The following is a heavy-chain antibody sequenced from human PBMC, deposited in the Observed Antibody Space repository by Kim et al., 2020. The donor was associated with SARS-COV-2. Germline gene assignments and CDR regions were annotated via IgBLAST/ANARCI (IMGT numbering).Heavy chain of an antibody. Sequence: RRVTISVDTSKNQFSLKLSSVTAADTAVYYCARHASITIFGVVTNLHFDYWGQGTLVTVSS. V-gene: IGHV4-39*01. D-gene: IGHD3-3*01. CDR3: ARHASITIFGVVTNLHFDY. J-gene: IGHJ4*02.